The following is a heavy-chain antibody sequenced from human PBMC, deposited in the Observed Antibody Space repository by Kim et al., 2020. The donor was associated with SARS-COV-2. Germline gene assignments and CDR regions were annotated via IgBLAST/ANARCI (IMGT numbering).Heavy chain of an antibody. D-gene: IGHD1-7*01. Sequence: GGSLRLSCAASGFIFEDYAMHWVRQVPGEGFEWVSVISGDGSKTSYADSLKGRFTISRDNIRNSLFLQITNLRADDSAFYYCAKDIVDGLSGTTGPIYWGQGTLVTVPS. J-gene: IGHJ4*02. CDR1: GFIFEDYA. V-gene: IGHV3-43*02. CDR2: ISGDGSKT. CDR3: AKDIVDGLSGTTGPIY.